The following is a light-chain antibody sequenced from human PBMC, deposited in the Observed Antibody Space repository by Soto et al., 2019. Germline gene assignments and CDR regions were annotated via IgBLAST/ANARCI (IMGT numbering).Light chain of an antibody. J-gene: IGKJ5*01. V-gene: IGKV3-20*01. CDR2: GAS. CDR3: QQYGSSPPFT. Sequence: EIVLTQSPGTLSLSPGERATLSCRASQSITNNYLAWYQQKPGRAHRLLIYGASSRATGIPDRFSGSGSGTDFTLTISRLEPEDFAVYYCQQYGSSPPFTFGQGTRLEI. CDR1: QSITNNY.